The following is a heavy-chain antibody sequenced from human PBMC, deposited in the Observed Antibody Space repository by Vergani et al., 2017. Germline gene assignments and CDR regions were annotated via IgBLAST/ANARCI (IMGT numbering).Heavy chain of an antibody. Sequence: QVQLQESGPGLVKPPGTLSLTCTLSGGAISNPDYHWSWIRQTPGKGLEWIGLIDYSGSTSYNPSVRGRLAISVDTSKNHFSLKLDSVTAADTAVYFCAREGPYFYGLDLWGQGTTVTVSS. V-gene: IGHV4-30-4*08. D-gene: IGHD2-21*01. CDR3: AREGPYFYGLDL. CDR1: GGAISNPDYH. J-gene: IGHJ6*02. CDR2: IDYSGST.